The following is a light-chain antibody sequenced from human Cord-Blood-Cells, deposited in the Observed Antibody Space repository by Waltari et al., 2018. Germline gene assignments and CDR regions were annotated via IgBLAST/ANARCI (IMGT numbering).Light chain of an antibody. CDR1: SSDDGGYNY. J-gene: IGLJ1*01. V-gene: IGLV2-14*01. CDR2: DVS. CDR3: SSYTSSSTLFG. Sequence: QSALTQPASVSGSPGQSLTISCTGTSSDDGGYNYVSWYQQHPGKAPTLSIYDVSNRPSGVSNRFCGSKSGNTASLTISGLQAEDEADYYCSSYTSSSTLFGFGTGTKFTVL.